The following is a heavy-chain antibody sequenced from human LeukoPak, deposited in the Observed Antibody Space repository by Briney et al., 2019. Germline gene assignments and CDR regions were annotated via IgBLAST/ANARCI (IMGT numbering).Heavy chain of an antibody. CDR2: INPNSGGT. CDR1: GYIFTGYF. CDR3: ARARMSLGDFDY. Sequence: ASVKVSCKASGYIFTGYFMHWVRQAPGQGLEWMGWINPNSGGTNYAQKFQGRVTMTRDTSISTAYMDLSRLRSDDTAVYYCARARMSLGDFDYWGQGTLVTVSS. D-gene: IGHD3-10*01. J-gene: IGHJ4*02. V-gene: IGHV1-2*02.